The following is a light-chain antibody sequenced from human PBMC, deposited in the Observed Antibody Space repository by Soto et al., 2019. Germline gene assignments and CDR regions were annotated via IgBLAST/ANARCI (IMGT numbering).Light chain of an antibody. Sequence: QSVLTQPASVSGSPGQSIIISCTGTSSDVGGYNYVSWYQQHPGKAPKLMIYEVSNRPSGVSSRFSGSKSGNTASLTISGLQAEDEADYYCSSYTSSYTYVFGTGTKLTVL. CDR1: SSDVGGYNY. J-gene: IGLJ1*01. CDR3: SSYTSSYTYV. V-gene: IGLV2-14*01. CDR2: EVS.